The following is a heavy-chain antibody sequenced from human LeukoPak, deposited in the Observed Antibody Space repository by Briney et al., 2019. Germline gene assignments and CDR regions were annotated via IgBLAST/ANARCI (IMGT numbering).Heavy chain of an antibody. CDR1: GFTFSSYS. CDR2: ISSSSSYI. CDR3: ARDLSKYYYDSSGLVPHDAFDI. V-gene: IGHV3-21*01. D-gene: IGHD3-22*01. J-gene: IGHJ3*02. Sequence: GGSLRLSCAASGFTFSSYSMNWVRQAPGKGLEWVSSISSSSSYIYYADSVKGRFTISRDNAKNSLYLQMNSLRAEDTVVYYCARDLSKYYYDSSGLVPHDAFDIWGQGTMVTVSS.